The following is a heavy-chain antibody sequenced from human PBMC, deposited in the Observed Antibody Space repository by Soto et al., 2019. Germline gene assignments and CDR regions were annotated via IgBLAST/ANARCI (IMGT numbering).Heavy chain of an antibody. CDR1: GYSFTNYW. Sequence: GESLKISCKCSGYSFTNYWIMWVLQMPGKGLEWMARTHPSDSYTNYSPSFQGHVTISADKSIDTAYLQWSSLKASDTAIYYCARQPYHTAYYFDYWGQGALVTVSS. CDR3: ARQPYHTAYYFDY. D-gene: IGHD5-18*01. CDR2: THPSDSYT. J-gene: IGHJ4*02. V-gene: IGHV5-10-1*01.